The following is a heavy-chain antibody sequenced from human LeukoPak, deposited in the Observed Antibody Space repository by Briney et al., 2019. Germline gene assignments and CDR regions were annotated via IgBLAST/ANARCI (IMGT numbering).Heavy chain of an antibody. CDR2: ISGNSAYI. D-gene: IGHD5-18*01. V-gene: IGHV3-21*01. Sequence: PGGSLRLSCAASGFAFGGYTMTWVRQAPGKGLEWVSSISGNSAYIYHADSLQGRFTTSRDNAKNSLFLQMSSLRADDTAVYYCARDPAPHSAHLPHFDYWGQGILATVSS. CDR3: ARDPAPHSAHLPHFDY. J-gene: IGHJ4*02. CDR1: GFAFGGYT.